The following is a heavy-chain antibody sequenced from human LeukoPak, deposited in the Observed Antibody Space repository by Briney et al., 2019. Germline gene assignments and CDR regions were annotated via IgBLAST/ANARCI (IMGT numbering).Heavy chain of an antibody. CDR3: ARGGCSSTSCYHADYYYYYMDV. CDR2: IIPIFGTA. D-gene: IGHD2-2*01. CDR1: GGTFSSYA. V-gene: IGHV1-69*13. J-gene: IGHJ6*03. Sequence: ASVKVSCKASGGTFSSYAISWVRQAPGQGPEWMGGIIPIFGTANYAQKFQGRVTITADESTSTAYMELSSLRSEDTAVYYCARGGCSSTSCYHADYYYYYMDVWGKGTTVTVSS.